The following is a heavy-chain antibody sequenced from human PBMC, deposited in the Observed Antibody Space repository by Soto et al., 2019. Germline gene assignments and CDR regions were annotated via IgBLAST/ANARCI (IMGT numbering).Heavy chain of an antibody. Sequence: SVKVSCKASGGTFSSYAISWVRQAPGQGLEWMGGIIPIFGTANYAQKFQGRVTITADESTSTAYMELSSLRSEDTAVYYCASSIWNSYSSSPQDWFDPWGQGTLVTVSS. V-gene: IGHV1-69*13. CDR2: IIPIFGTA. CDR3: ASSIWNSYSSSPQDWFDP. D-gene: IGHD6-13*01. J-gene: IGHJ5*02. CDR1: GGTFSSYA.